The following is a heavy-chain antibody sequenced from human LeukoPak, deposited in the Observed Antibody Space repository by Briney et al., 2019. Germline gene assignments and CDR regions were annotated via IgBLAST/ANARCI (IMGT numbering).Heavy chain of an antibody. CDR2: IRSTANGYAT. CDR3: TTDHQGYCSSTSCYGGKPNAGATGGTTHKIDY. CDR1: GFTFSGSA. D-gene: IGHD2-2*01. Sequence: GGSLRLSCAASGFTFSGSALHWVRQASGKGLEWVGRIRSTANGYATAYAASVKGRFTISRDDSKNTAYLQMNSLKTKDTAVYYCTTDHQGYCSSTSCYGGKPNAGATGGTTHKIDYWGQGTLVTVSS. V-gene: IGHV3-73*01. J-gene: IGHJ4*02.